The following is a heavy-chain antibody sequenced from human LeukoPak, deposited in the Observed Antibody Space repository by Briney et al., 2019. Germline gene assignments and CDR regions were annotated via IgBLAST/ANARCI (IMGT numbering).Heavy chain of an antibody. J-gene: IGHJ4*02. CDR1: GFTFSSYE. Sequence: PGGSLRLSCAASGFTFSSYEMNWVRQAPGKGLEWVSYISSSGSTIYYADSVKGRFTISRDNAKNSLYLQMNSLRAEDTAVYYCARPLDFWSVGYFDYWGQGTLVTVSS. CDR2: ISSSGSTI. V-gene: IGHV3-48*03. D-gene: IGHD3-3*01. CDR3: ARPLDFWSVGYFDY.